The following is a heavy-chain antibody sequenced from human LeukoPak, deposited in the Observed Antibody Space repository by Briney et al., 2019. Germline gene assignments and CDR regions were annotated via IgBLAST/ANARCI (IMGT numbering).Heavy chain of an antibody. CDR2: IKQDGSEK. CDR3: AKYTGYYFDY. D-gene: IGHD2-2*02. CDR1: GFTFSSYW. Sequence: PGGSLRLSCAASGFTFSSYWMSWVRQAPGKGLEWVANIKQDGSEKSYVDSVKGRFTISRDNAKNSLDLQMNSLRAEDTAVYYCAKYTGYYFDYWGQGILVTVPS. J-gene: IGHJ4*02. V-gene: IGHV3-7*01.